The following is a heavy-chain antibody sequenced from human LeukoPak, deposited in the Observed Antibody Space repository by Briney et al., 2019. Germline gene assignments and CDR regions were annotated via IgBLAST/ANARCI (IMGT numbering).Heavy chain of an antibody. CDR2: ISSSSSYI. CDR1: GFTFDDYG. J-gene: IGHJ4*02. Sequence: PGGSLRLSCAASGFTFDDYGMSWVRQAPGKGLEWVSSISSSSSYIYYADSVKGRFTISRDNAKNSLYLQMNSLRAEDTAVYYCASSNPGYSGYAIDYWGQGTLVTVSS. D-gene: IGHD5-12*01. CDR3: ASSNPGYSGYAIDY. V-gene: IGHV3-21*01.